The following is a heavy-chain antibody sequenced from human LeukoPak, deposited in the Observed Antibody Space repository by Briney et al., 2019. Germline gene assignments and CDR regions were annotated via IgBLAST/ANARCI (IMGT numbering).Heavy chain of an antibody. CDR3: ARDLRYYYDSSGYYFGVYFDY. D-gene: IGHD3-22*01. V-gene: IGHV3-64*01. Sequence: PGGSLRLSCAASGFTFSSYAMHWVHQAPGKGLEYVSAISSNGGSTYYANSVKGRFTISRDNSKNTLYLQMGSLRAEDMAVYYCARDLRYYYDSSGYYFGVYFDYWGQGTLVTVSS. CDR2: ISSNGGST. J-gene: IGHJ4*02. CDR1: GFTFSSYA.